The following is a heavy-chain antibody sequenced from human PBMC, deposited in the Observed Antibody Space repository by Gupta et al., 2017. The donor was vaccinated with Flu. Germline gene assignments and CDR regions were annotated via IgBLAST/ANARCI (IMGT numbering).Heavy chain of an antibody. D-gene: IGHD2-15*01. CDR3: TTSYKYYSGGSCYYYYGMDV. Sequence: QAPGKGLEWVGRIKSKTDGGTTDYAAPVKGRFTISRDDSKNTLYLQMNSLKTEDTAVYYCTTSYKYYSGGSCYYYYGMDVWGQGTTVTVSS. CDR2: IKSKTDGGTT. J-gene: IGHJ6*02. V-gene: IGHV3-15*01.